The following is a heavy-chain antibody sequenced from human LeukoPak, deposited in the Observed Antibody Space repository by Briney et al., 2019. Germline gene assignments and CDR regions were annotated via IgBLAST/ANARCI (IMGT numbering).Heavy chain of an antibody. CDR2: IYTSGST. D-gene: IGHD4-17*01. CDR3: ARDFAKDDYGDYPSGY. V-gene: IGHV4-4*07. Sequence: SETLSLTCTVSGGSISSYYWSWIRQPAGKGLEWIGRIYTSGSTNYNPSLKSRVTMSVDTSKNQFSLKLSSVTAADTAVYYCARDFAKDDYGDYPSGYWGQGTLVTVSS. J-gene: IGHJ4*02. CDR1: GGSISSYY.